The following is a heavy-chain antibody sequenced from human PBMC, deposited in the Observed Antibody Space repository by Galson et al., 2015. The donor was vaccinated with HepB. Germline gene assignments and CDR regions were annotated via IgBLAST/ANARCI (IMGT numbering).Heavy chain of an antibody. CDR2: INAGNGNT. Sequence: SVKVSCKASGYTFTSYAMHWVRQAPGQRLEWMGWINAGNGNTKYSQKFQGRVTITRDTSASTAYMELSSLRSEDTAVYYCARDRRYDYIWGSYRYYYYYYMDVWGKGTTVTVSS. CDR1: GYTFTSYA. V-gene: IGHV1-3*01. J-gene: IGHJ6*03. CDR3: ARDRRYDYIWGSYRYYYYYYMDV. D-gene: IGHD3-16*02.